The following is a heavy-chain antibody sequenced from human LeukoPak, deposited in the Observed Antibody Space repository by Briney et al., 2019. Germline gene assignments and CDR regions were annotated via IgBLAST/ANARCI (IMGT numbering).Heavy chain of an antibody. J-gene: IGHJ4*02. CDR3: ARVTGYMIEDYFDY. V-gene: IGHV4-59*01. D-gene: IGHD3-22*01. CDR1: GGSFSGYY. CDR2: IYYSGST. Sequence: SETLSLTCAVYGGSFSGYYWSWIRQPPGKGLEWIGYIYYSGSTNYNSSLRSRVTISVDTPKNQFSLKLRSVTAADTAVYYCARVTGYMIEDYFDYWGQGTLVTVSS.